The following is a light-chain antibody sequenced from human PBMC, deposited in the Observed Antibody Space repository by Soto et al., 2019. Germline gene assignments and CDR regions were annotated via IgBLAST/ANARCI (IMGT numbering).Light chain of an antibody. CDR1: QSVSSSY. Sequence: EIVLTQSPGTLSLSPGERATLSCTASQSVSSSYLAWYQHKPGQAPRLLIHGASSRATGISDRFSGSGSGTDFSLTIGRLEPEDFAVYYCQQYGTSLRTFGGGTKVEIK. CDR3: QQYGTSLRT. J-gene: IGKJ4*01. V-gene: IGKV3-20*01. CDR2: GAS.